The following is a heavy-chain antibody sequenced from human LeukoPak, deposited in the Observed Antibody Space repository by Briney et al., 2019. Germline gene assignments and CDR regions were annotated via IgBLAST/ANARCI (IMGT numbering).Heavy chain of an antibody. D-gene: IGHD2-2*01. J-gene: IGHJ4*02. CDR1: GFTFSSYA. Sequence: GGSLRLSCAASGFTFSSYAMDWVRQAPGKGLEWVALIAYDGTNKHYADSVKGRFTISRDNSKNTLYLQMNSLRADDTAVYYCAVNKDCGSSHCYASFDYWGQGVLVTVSS. V-gene: IGHV3-30*04. CDR3: AVNKDCGSSHCYASFDY. CDR2: IAYDGTNK.